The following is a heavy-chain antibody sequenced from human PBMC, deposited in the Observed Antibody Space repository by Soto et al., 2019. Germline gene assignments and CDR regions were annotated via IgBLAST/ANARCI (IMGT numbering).Heavy chain of an antibody. CDR2: IYSGGGT. V-gene: IGHV3-53*01. J-gene: IGHJ6*02. CDR3: ARDGDSSWSINYYGMDV. D-gene: IGHD6-13*01. CDR1: GFTVSSNY. Sequence: PGGSLRLSCAASGFTVSSNYMSWVRQAPGKGLEWVSVIYSGGGTYYADSVKGRFTISRDNSKNTLYLQMNSLRAEDTAVYYCARDGDSSWSINYYGMDVWGQGTTVTVSS.